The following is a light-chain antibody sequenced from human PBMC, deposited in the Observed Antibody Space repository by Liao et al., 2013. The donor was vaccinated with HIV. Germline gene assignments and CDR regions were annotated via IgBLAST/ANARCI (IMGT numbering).Light chain of an antibody. CDR3: QVWDTSSAHQV. Sequence: SYVLTQTPSVSLAPGQTARISCGGDDIGKKGVQWYQQKPGQAPVVVISHDTDRPSGIPARFSASNSGNTATLTISRVEAGDEADYYCQVWDTSSAHQVFGGGTKLTVL. CDR1: DIGKKG. V-gene: IGLV3-21*04. CDR2: HDT. J-gene: IGLJ3*02.